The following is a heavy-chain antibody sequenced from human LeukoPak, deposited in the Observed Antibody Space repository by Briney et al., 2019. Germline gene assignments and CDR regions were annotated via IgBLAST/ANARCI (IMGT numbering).Heavy chain of an antibody. CDR1: GFTFSNYA. CDR3: AKVSRYCSGGSCYYHPFDY. Sequence: GGSLRLSCAASGFTFSNYAMSWVRQAPGKGLEWVSTISNSGAGTYYADSVKGRFTISRDNSKDTLYLQMNSLRAEDTAVYYCAKVSRYCSGGSCYYHPFDYWGQGTLVTVSS. D-gene: IGHD2-15*01. V-gene: IGHV3-23*01. J-gene: IGHJ4*02. CDR2: ISNSGAGT.